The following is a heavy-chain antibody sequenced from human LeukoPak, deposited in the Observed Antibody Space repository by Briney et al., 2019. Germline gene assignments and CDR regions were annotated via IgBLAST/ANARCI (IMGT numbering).Heavy chain of an antibody. CDR1: GGSISSYY. Sequence: SETLSLTCTVSGGSISSYYWSWIRQPPGKGLEWIGYIYYSGSTNYNPSLKSRVTISVDTSKNQFSLKLSSVTAADTAVYYCASTHGLRFGERWFDPWGQGTLVTVSS. J-gene: IGHJ5*02. CDR3: ASTHGLRFGERWFDP. CDR2: IYYSGST. D-gene: IGHD3-10*01. V-gene: IGHV4-59*01.